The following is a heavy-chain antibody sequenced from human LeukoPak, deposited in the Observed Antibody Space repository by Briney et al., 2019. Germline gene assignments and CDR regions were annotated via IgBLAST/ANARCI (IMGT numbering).Heavy chain of an antibody. V-gene: IGHV4-39*01. D-gene: IGHD6-13*01. Sequence: KPSETLSLTCSVSGGSLSSSGYYWGWIRQPPGKGLEWIGTIYYSGSTYYNPSLKSRVTISVDTSKNQFSLNLRSVTAADTAVYYCARHPPYTAYSGSWGGNYFDYWGQGTLVTVSS. CDR1: GGSLSSSGYY. CDR2: IYYSGST. J-gene: IGHJ4*02. CDR3: ARHPPYTAYSGSWGGNYFDY.